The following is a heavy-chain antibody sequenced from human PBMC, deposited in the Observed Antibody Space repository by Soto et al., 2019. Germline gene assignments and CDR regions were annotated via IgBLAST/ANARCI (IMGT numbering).Heavy chain of an antibody. J-gene: IGHJ5*02. CDR2: ISGSGGST. Sequence: PGGSLRLSCAASGFTFSSYAMSWVRQAPGKGLEWVSAISGSGGSTYYADSVKGRFTISRDNSKNTLYLQMNSLRAEDTAVYYCAKDVFTTLVVAASPDWFDPWGQGTQVTAPQ. CDR1: GFTFSSYA. V-gene: IGHV3-23*01. D-gene: IGHD2-15*01. CDR3: AKDVFTTLVVAASPDWFDP.